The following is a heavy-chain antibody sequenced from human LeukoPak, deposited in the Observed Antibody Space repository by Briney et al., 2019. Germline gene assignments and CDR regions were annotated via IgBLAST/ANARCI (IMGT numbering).Heavy chain of an antibody. Sequence: ASVKVSCKASGYTFTSYDINWVRQATGQGLEWMGWMNPNSGNTGYAQKFQGRVTMTRNTSISTAYMELSSLRSEDTAVYYCARVRAVAGKSPPGYWGQGTLVTVSS. V-gene: IGHV1-8*01. D-gene: IGHD6-19*01. CDR1: GYTFTSYD. J-gene: IGHJ4*02. CDR2: MNPNSGNT. CDR3: ARVRAVAGKSPPGY.